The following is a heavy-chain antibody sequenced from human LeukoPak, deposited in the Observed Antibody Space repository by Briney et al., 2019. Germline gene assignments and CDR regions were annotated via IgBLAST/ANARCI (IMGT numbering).Heavy chain of an antibody. CDR3: AGGQPLYSRGWFNWFDP. Sequence: PGGSLRLSCAASGFTVSSNYMSWVRQAPGKGLEWVSVIYSGGSTYYADSVKGRFTISRHNSKNTLYLQMNSLRAEDTAVYYCAGGQPLYSRGWFNWFDPLGQGTLVTVSS. CDR1: GFTVSSNY. J-gene: IGHJ5*02. CDR2: IYSGGST. D-gene: IGHD6-19*01. V-gene: IGHV3-53*04.